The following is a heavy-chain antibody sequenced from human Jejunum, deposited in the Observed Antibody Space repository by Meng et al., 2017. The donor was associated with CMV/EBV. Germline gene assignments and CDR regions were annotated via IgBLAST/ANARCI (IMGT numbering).Heavy chain of an antibody. CDR1: GVTFSSYG. Sequence: GVTFSSYGMHWVRQAPGKGLEWVAFIQYDGSNKYYVESVKGRITISRDNSKNTLYLQMDSLRAEDTAVYYCAKLTSCCYTGYFDYWGQGMLVTVSS. CDR3: AKLTSCCYTGYFDY. D-gene: IGHD2-2*01. J-gene: IGHJ4*02. V-gene: IGHV3-30*02. CDR2: IQYDGSNK.